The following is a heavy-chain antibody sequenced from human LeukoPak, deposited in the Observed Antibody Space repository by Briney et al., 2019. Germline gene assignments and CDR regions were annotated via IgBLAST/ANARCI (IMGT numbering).Heavy chain of an antibody. CDR3: ARGRDYYGRHDAFDI. J-gene: IGHJ3*02. D-gene: IGHD3-3*01. CDR1: GFTFSVYS. V-gene: IGHV3-21*01. CDR2: MSGSSTYI. Sequence: GGSLRLSCVASGFTFSVYSMNWVRLAPGRGLEWVSFMSGSSTYIYYADSLKGRFTISRDNAKNSLYLQMNSLRAEDTAVYYCARGRDYYGRHDAFDIWGQGTMVTVSS.